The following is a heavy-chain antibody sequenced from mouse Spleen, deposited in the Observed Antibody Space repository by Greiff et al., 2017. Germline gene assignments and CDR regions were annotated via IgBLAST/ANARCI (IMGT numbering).Heavy chain of an antibody. Sequence: QVQLQQSGPGLVQPSQSLSITCTVSGFSLTSYGVHWVRQSPGKGLEWLGVIWSGGSTDYNAAFISRLSISKDNSKSQVFFKMNSLQANDTAIYYCARKGGTTVDGAMDYWGQGTSVTVSS. D-gene: IGHD1-1*01. CDR3: ARKGGTTVDGAMDY. V-gene: IGHV2-2*02. J-gene: IGHJ4*01. CDR1: GFSLTSYG. CDR2: IWSGGST.